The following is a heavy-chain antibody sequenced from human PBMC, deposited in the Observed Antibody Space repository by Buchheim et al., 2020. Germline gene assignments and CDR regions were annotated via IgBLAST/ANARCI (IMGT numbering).Heavy chain of an antibody. V-gene: IGHV3-23*01. J-gene: IGHJ4*02. CDR3: VKGYCTNGVCYTDY. CDR2: VSGNGFIT. CDR1: GFTFSSYA. Sequence: EVQLLESGGDLVQPGGSLRLSCTASGFTFSSYAMSWVRQVPGKGLEWVSTVSGNGFITYHADSVKGRFTISRDSSKNTLYLQMNSLRAEDAAVYYCVKGYCTNGVCYTDYWGQGT. D-gene: IGHD2-8*01.